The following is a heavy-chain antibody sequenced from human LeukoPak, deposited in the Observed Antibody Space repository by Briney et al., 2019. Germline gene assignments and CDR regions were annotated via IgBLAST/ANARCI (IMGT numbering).Heavy chain of an antibody. J-gene: IGHJ3*02. D-gene: IGHD3-16*01. CDR2: IYYSGTT. V-gene: IGHV4-39*07. CDR1: GGFISSNSAY. Sequence: PSETLSLTCTVSGGFISSNSAYWSWIRQPPGKALEWIGNIYYSGTTYYTPSLQSRVTMSVDTSNNQFSLKLTSVTAADTAVYYCARKAMMDAFDIWGQGTMVTVSS. CDR3: ARKAMMDAFDI.